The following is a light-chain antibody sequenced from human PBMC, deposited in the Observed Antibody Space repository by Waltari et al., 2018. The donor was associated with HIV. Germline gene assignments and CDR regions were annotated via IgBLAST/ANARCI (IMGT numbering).Light chain of an antibody. CDR1: QSINTY. Sequence: DIQMTQSPSTLSASVGDRVTITCRASQSINTYLAWYQQKPGKAPKLLIYKASSLQSGVRSRFSGSGSGTEFTLTISSLQPDDFASYYCQQYSFYSGTFGQGTKVEIK. CDR2: KAS. V-gene: IGKV1-5*03. CDR3: QQYSFYSGT. J-gene: IGKJ1*01.